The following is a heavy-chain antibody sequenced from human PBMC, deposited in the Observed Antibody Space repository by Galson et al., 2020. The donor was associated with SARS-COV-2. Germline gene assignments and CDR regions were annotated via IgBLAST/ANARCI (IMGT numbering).Heavy chain of an antibody. J-gene: IGHJ6*04. Sequence: SETLSLTFAVYCGSFSGYYWSWIRQPPGKGLEWIGEINHSGSTNYNPSLKSRVTISVDTSKNQFSLKLSSVTAADTAVYYCARGPVFEQWLGNYYYYGMDVWGKGTPVTVSS. D-gene: IGHD6-19*01. CDR1: CGSFSGYY. CDR2: INHSGST. V-gene: IGHV4-34*01. CDR3: ARGPVFEQWLGNYYYYGMDV.